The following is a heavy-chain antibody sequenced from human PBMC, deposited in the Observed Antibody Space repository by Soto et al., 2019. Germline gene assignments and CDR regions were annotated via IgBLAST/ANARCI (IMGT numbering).Heavy chain of an antibody. J-gene: IGHJ6*02. CDR3: ARQRIAAADTYYYYYGMDV. CDR1: GGSISSYY. V-gene: IGHV4-59*08. CDR2: IYYSGST. D-gene: IGHD6-13*01. Sequence: SSETLSLTCTVSGGSISSYYWSWIRQPPGKGLEWIGYIYYSGSTNYNPSLKSRVTISVDTSKNQFSLKLSSVTAADTAVYYCARQRIAAADTYYYYYGMDVWGQGTTVTVSS.